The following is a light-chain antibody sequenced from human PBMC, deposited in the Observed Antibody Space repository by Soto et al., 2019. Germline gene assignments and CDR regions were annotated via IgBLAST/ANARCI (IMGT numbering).Light chain of an antibody. CDR2: DAS. J-gene: IGKJ3*01. CDR1: QDITNS. CDR3: QQYDNLPLT. V-gene: IGKV1-33*01. Sequence: DIQMTQSPSSLSASVGDRVTITCQASQDITNSLNWYQQKPGKAPKVLIYDASILETGVPSRFSGSGAGTDCTVTISSLQPADVATYYGQQYDNLPLTFGPGTTGDIE.